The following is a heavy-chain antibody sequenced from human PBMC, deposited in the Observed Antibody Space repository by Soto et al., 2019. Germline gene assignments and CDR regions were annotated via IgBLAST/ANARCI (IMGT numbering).Heavy chain of an antibody. V-gene: IGHV3-23*01. CDR2: ISGSGGST. J-gene: IGHJ4*02. D-gene: IGHD6-19*01. CDR3: AKTPTSPFIAVAGYYFDY. Sequence: GGSLRLSCAASGFTFSSYAMSWVRQAPGKGLEWVSAISGSGGSTYYADSVKGRFTISRDNSKNTLYLQMNSLRAEDTAVYYCAKTPTSPFIAVAGYYFDYWGQGTLVTVSS. CDR1: GFTFSSYA.